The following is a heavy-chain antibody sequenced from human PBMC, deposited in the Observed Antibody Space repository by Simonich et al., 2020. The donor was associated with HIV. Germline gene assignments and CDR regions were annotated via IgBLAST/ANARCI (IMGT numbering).Heavy chain of an antibody. D-gene: IGHD6-19*01. Sequence: QVQLVQSGTEVKKPGASVKVSCKVSGYTLPELSMHWVRQAPGKGLEWMGGFESEDYDTIHAQKFQGRVTMTEDTSTDTAYMELSSLRSEDTAVYYCATDVSVAGVFDFWGQGTLVTVS. J-gene: IGHJ4*02. CDR1: GYTLPELS. CDR3: ATDVSVAGVFDF. V-gene: IGHV1-24*01. CDR2: FESEDYDT.